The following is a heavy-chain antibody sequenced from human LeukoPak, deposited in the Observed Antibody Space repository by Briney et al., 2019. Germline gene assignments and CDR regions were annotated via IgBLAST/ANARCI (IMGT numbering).Heavy chain of an antibody. D-gene: IGHD3-10*01. J-gene: IGHJ3*02. Sequence: GGSLRLSCAASGFTFRSYSMNWVRQAPGKGLEWVSCISSSSSYIYYADSVKGRFTISRDNAKNSLYLQMNSLRAEDTAVYYCARDGVLWFGGEGAFDIWGQGTMVTVSS. CDR2: ISSSSSYI. V-gene: IGHV3-21*01. CDR3: ARDGVLWFGGEGAFDI. CDR1: GFTFRSYS.